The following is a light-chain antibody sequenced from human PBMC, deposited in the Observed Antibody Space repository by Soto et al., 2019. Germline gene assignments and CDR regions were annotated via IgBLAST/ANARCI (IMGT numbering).Light chain of an antibody. CDR3: QSYDSSLSGYV. J-gene: IGLJ1*01. Sequence: QLVLTQPPSVSGAPGQRVTISCAGSSSNIGAGYGVHWYQQLPGTAPKLLIYVDSNRPSGVPDRFSGSKSGTSASLAITGLQAEDEADYYCQSYDSSLSGYVFGTGTKLTVL. CDR1: SSNIGAGYG. CDR2: VDS. V-gene: IGLV1-40*01.